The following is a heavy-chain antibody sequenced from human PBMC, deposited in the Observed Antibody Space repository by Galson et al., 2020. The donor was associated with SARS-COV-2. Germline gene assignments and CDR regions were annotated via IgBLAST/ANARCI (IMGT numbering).Heavy chain of an antibody. J-gene: IGHJ4*02. V-gene: IGHV3-48*03. Sequence: ALKISCAASGFTFTNYEMNWVRQAPGKGLEWVSYITTTGGNTYYADSVKGRFTISRDNAKSSVYLQMNSLRAEDTAVYYCARRLTPLDYWGQGTLVTVSS. D-gene: IGHD6-19*01. CDR1: GFTFTNYE. CDR3: ARRLTPLDY. CDR2: ITTTGGNT.